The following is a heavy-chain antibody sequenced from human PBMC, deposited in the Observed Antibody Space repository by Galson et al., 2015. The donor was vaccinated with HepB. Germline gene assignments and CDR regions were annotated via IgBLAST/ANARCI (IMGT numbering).Heavy chain of an antibody. CDR2: ISSNGGST. J-gene: IGHJ4*02. Sequence: SLRLSCAASGFTFSSYAMNWVRQAPGKGLEYVSAISSNGGSTYYADSVKGRFTISRDNAKNTLYLQMSSLRAEDTAVYYCVRVLRYFGCSLLDYWGQGTLVTVSS. V-gene: IGHV3-64D*06. CDR3: VRVLRYFGCSLLDY. CDR1: GFTFSSYA. D-gene: IGHD3-9*01.